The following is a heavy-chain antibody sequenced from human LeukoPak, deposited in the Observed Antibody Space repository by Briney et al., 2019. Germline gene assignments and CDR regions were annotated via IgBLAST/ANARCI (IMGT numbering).Heavy chain of an antibody. CDR3: ARGVTYYDFWSGYPCYYYMDV. J-gene: IGHJ6*03. CDR2: IYHSGST. Sequence: SETLSLTCTVSGYSISSGYYWGWIRQPPGKGLEWIGSIYHSGSTYYNPSPKSRVTISVDTSKNQFSLKLSSVTAADTAVYYCARGVTYYDFWSGYPCYYYMDVWGKGTTVTVSS. CDR1: GYSISSGYY. V-gene: IGHV4-38-2*02. D-gene: IGHD3-3*01.